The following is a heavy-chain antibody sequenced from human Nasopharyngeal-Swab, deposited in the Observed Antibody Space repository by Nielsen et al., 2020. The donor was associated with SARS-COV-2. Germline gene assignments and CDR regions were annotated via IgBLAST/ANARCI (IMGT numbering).Heavy chain of an antibody. CDR3: AKANALFWFGQFKNDAFDI. CDR1: GFSFNNCG. D-gene: IGHD3-10*01. Sequence: GESLKISCTASGFSFNNCGMHWVRQAPGKGLEWVAVISYEGSKKFYAESVEGRFTISRDYSKNTLYLQMDSLRTEDTAMYFCAKANALFWFGQFKNDAFDIWGQGTMVAVSS. CDR2: ISYEGSKK. V-gene: IGHV3-30*18. J-gene: IGHJ3*02.